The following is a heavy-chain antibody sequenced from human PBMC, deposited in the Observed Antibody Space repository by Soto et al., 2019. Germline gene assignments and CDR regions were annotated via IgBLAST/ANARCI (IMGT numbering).Heavy chain of an antibody. CDR2: IYYSGST. Sequence: QVQLQESGPGLVKPSETLSLTCTVSGGSISSYYWSWIRQPPGKGLEWIGYIYYSGSTNYKPSLKGRVTIAVDTSKNQFALKLSSVTAADTAVYYCARVWGGAFDIWCQGTMVTVSS. CDR3: ARVWGGAFDI. J-gene: IGHJ3*02. CDR1: GGSISSYY. V-gene: IGHV4-59*01. D-gene: IGHD3-10*01.